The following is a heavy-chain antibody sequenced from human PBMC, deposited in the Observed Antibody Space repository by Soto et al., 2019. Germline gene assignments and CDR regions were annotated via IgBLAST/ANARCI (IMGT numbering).Heavy chain of an antibody. D-gene: IGHD3-3*01. CDR2: INAGNGNT. CDR1: GYTFTSYA. J-gene: IGHJ4*02. Sequence: GASVKVSCKASGYTFTSYAMHWVRQAPGQRLEWMGWINAGNGNTKYSQKFQGRVTITRDTSASTAYMELSSLRSEDTAVYYCARPYYDFWSGYSPLPVYYFDYWGQGTLVTVSS. V-gene: IGHV1-3*01. CDR3: ARPYYDFWSGYSPLPVYYFDY.